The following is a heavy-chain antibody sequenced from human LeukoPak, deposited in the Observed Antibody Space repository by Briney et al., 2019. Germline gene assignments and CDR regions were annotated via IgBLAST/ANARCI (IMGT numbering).Heavy chain of an antibody. J-gene: IGHJ5*02. D-gene: IGHD3-10*01. Sequence: GASVKVSCKASGYTFTGYYMHWVRQAPGQGLEWMGWINPNSGGTNYAQKFQGWVTMTRDTSISTAYMELSRLRSDDTAVYYCARDFSVGEFGRFDPWGQGTLVTVSS. CDR1: GYTFTGYY. V-gene: IGHV1-2*04. CDR3: ARDFSVGEFGRFDP. CDR2: INPNSGGT.